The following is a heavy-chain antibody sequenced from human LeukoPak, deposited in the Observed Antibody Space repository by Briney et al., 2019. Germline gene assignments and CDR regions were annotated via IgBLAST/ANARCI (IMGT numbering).Heavy chain of an antibody. CDR3: ARGVRAVHIVVVPAADYFDY. CDR2: IYYSGST. V-gene: IGHV4-39*07. J-gene: IGHJ4*02. CDR1: GGSISSSSYY. Sequence: SETLSLTCTVSGGSISSSSYYWGWIRQPPGKGLEWIGSIYYSGSTYYNPSLKSRVTISVDTSKNQFSLKLSSVTAADTAVYYCARGVRAVHIVVVPAADYFDYWGQGTLVTVSS. D-gene: IGHD2-2*01.